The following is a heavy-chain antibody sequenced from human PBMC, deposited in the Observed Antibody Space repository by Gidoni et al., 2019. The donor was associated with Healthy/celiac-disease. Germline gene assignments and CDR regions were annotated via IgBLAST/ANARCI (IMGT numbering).Heavy chain of an antibody. CDR3: AKDGGYSYGYDAFDI. D-gene: IGHD5-18*01. Sequence: EVQLLESGGGLVQPGGSLRLSCAASGFTFSSYAMSWVRQDPGKGLEWVSASSGSGGSTYYEDSVKGRFTISRDTSKNTLYLQMNSLRAEDTAVYYCAKDGGYSYGYDAFDIWGQGTMVTVSS. V-gene: IGHV3-23*01. J-gene: IGHJ3*02. CDR2: SSGSGGST. CDR1: GFTFSSYA.